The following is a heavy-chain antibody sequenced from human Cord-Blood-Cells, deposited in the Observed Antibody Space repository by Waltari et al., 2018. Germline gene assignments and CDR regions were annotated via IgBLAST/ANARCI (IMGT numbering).Heavy chain of an antibody. D-gene: IGHD3-10*01. CDR2: TYYRSKWYN. Sequence: NWIRQSPSRGLEWLGRTYYRSKWYNDYAVSVKSRITINPDTSKNQFSLQLNSVTPEDTAVYYCARAPGGRLGFDYWGQGTLVTVSS. V-gene: IGHV6-1*01. J-gene: IGHJ4*02. CDR3: ARAPGGRLGFDY.